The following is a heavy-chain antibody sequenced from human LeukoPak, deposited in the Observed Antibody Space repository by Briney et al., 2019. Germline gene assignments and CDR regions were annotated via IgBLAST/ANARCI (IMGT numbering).Heavy chain of an antibody. CDR2: IIPIFGTA. J-gene: IGHJ3*02. CDR1: GYTFTGYY. Sequence: ASVKVSCKASGYTFTGYYMHWVRQAPGQGLGWMGGIIPIFGTANYAQKFQGRVTITTDESTSTAYMELSSLRSEDTAVYYCASIRYFDWSGGSYAFDIWGQGTMVTVSS. V-gene: IGHV1-69*05. D-gene: IGHD3-9*01. CDR3: ASIRYFDWSGGSYAFDI.